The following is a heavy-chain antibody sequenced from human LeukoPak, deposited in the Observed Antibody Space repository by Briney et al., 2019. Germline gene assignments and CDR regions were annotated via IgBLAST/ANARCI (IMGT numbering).Heavy chain of an antibody. CDR2: IYYSGST. J-gene: IGHJ4*02. V-gene: IGHV4-39*07. CDR3: ARQLFHDYGIDY. D-gene: IGHD4-17*01. Sequence: PSETLSLTCTVSGGSISSSSYYWGWIRQPPGKGLEWIGSIYYSGSTYYNPSLKSRVTISVDTSKNQFSLKLSSVTAADTAVYYCARQLFHDYGIDYWGQGTLVTVSS. CDR1: GGSISSSSYY.